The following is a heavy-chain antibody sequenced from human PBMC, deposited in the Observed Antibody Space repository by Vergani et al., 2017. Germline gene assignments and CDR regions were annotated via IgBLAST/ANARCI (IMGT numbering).Heavy chain of an antibody. V-gene: IGHV4-34*01. CDR3: ARVTRFSNPHHFYYFHDMDV. Sequence: QVQLQQWGAGLLKPSETLSLTCAVYGESFTSYYWTWVRQAPGKGLFWIAEINHSGISSYNPSLKSPVSISVDTSKRQFSLRLSSVTATDAAIYYCARVTRFSNPHHFYYFHDMDVWGKGTAVTVSS. CDR2: INHSGIS. CDR1: GESFTSYY. D-gene: IGHD4-11*01. J-gene: IGHJ6*04.